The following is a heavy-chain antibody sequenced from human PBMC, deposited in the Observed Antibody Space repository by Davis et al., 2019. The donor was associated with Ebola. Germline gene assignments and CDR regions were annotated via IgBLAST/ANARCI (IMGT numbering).Heavy chain of an antibody. CDR1: GFTFSSYS. V-gene: IGHV3-33*08. CDR2: IWYDGSNK. D-gene: IGHD1-26*01. CDR3: ARYSGSYHALDY. Sequence: GGSLRLSCAASGFTFSSYSMNWVRQAPGKGLEWVAVIWYDGSNKYYADSVKGRFTISRDNSKNTLYLQMNSLRAEDTAVYYCARYSGSYHALDYWGQGTLVTVSS. J-gene: IGHJ4*02.